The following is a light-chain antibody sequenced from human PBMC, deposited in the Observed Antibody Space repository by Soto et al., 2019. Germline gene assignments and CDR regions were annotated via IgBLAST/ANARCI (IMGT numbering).Light chain of an antibody. Sequence: DIQMTQSPSSLSASVGDRVTITCRASQSISSYLSWYQQKPGKAPKLLIYAASSLQSVVPSRFSGSGSGTDFTLTISSLQTEDFATYYCQQSYRTPPTFGQGTRLEIK. J-gene: IGKJ5*01. CDR2: AAS. CDR1: QSISSY. V-gene: IGKV1-39*01. CDR3: QQSYRTPPT.